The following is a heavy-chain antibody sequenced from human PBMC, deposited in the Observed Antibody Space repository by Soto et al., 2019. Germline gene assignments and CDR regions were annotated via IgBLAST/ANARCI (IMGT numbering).Heavy chain of an antibody. V-gene: IGHV3-33*01. D-gene: IGHD3-10*01. J-gene: IGHJ4*02. Sequence: PGGSLRLSCAASGFTFSSYGLHWVRQAPGKGLEWVAVIWYDGSNKYYADSVKGRFTISRDNSKNTLYLQMNSLRAEDTAVYYCARDPLRMGSLYGSGSYPRDYWGQGTLVTVYS. CDR3: ARDPLRMGSLYGSGSYPRDY. CDR1: GFTFSSYG. CDR2: IWYDGSNK.